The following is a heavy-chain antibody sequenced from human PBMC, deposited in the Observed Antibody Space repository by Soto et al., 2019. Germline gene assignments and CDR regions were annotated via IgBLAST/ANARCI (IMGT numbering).Heavy chain of an antibody. CDR2: ISSSSSYI. Sequence: GGSLRLSCAASGFTFSSYSMNWVRQAPGKGLEWVSSISSSSSYIYYADSVKGRFTISRDNAKNSLYLQMNSLRAEDTAVYYCARELEAPRYFDWPALPDYWGQGTLVTVSS. D-gene: IGHD3-9*01. CDR3: ARELEAPRYFDWPALPDY. V-gene: IGHV3-21*01. CDR1: GFTFSSYS. J-gene: IGHJ4*02.